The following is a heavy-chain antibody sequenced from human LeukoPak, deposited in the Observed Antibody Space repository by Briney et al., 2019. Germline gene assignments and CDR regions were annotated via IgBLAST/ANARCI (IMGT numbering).Heavy chain of an antibody. Sequence: SETLSLTCTVSGGSISSGDYYWSWIRQPPGKGLEWIGYIYYSGSTYYNPSLKSRVTISVDTSKNQFSLKLSSVTAADTAVYYCASHISSSWYYFDYWGQGTLVTVSS. J-gene: IGHJ4*02. D-gene: IGHD6-13*01. CDR3: ASHISSSWYYFDY. CDR1: GGSISSGDYY. CDR2: IYYSGST. V-gene: IGHV4-30-4*01.